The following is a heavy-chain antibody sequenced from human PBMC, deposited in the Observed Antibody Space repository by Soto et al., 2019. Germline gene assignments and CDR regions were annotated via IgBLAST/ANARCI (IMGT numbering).Heavy chain of an antibody. CDR1: GFTFSSYS. CDR2: ISSSTSYI. Sequence: GGSLRLSCAASGFTFSSYSMNWVRQAPGEGLEWVSSISSSTSYIYCADSLKGRFTISRDNAKNSLYLQMNSLRAEDTAVYYCARGAGAYDNYYYMDVWGKGTTVTVSS. J-gene: IGHJ6*03. CDR3: ARGAGAYDNYYYMDV. D-gene: IGHD3-16*01. V-gene: IGHV3-21*01.